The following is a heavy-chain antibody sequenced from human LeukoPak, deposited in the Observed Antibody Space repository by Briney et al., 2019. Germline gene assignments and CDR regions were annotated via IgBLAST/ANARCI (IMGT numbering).Heavy chain of an antibody. CDR1: GGSISGYY. D-gene: IGHD6-19*01. CDR3: ARERYNTGWYSDY. J-gene: IGHJ4*02. CDR2: IYSSGST. V-gene: IGHV4-4*07. Sequence: KPSETLSLTCTVSGGSISGYYWIWIRQPAGKGLEWIGRIYSSGSTNYNPSLKSRLTMSVDTSKKQFSLKLSSVTAADTAVYFCARERYNTGWYSDYWGQGTLVTVSS.